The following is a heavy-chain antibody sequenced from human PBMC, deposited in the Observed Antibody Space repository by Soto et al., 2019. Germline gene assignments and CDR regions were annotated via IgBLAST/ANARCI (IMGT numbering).Heavy chain of an antibody. CDR2: MNPNSGNT. CDR3: ASYYGSGAYYYYGMDV. J-gene: IGHJ6*04. CDR1: GYTFTSYD. Sequence: QVQLVKSGAEVKKPGASVKVSCKASGYTFTSYDINWVRQATGQGLEWMGWMNPNSGNTGYAQKFQGRVTMTRNTSISTDYMELSSLRSDDTAVYYCASYYGSGAYYYYGMDVWGKGTKVTVSS. V-gene: IGHV1-8*01. D-gene: IGHD3-10*01.